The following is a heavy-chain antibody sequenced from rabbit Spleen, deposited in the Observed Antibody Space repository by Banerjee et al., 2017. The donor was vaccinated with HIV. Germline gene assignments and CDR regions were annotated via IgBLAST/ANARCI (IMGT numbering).Heavy chain of an antibody. Sequence: EQLEESGGGLVKPEGSLTLTCKASGVSLNDKDVMCWVRQAPGKGLEWIACINIVTGKSVYASWAKGRFTMSRTSSTTVTLQMTSLTAADTATYFCAKWFYNSVDGLDSWGQGTLVTVS. V-gene: IGHV1S45*01. J-gene: IGHJ2*01. CDR3: AKWFYNSVDGLDS. CDR1: GVSLNDKDV. CDR2: INIVTGKS. D-gene: IGHD4-1*01.